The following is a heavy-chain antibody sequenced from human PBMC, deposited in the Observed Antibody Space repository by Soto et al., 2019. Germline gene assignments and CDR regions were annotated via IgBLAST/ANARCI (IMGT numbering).Heavy chain of an antibody. J-gene: IGHJ6*02. CDR3: ARESEIPAGDHYYGMDV. CDR1: GGYIINYY. D-gene: IGHD2-2*01. V-gene: IGHV4-59*01. Sequence: PSETLSLTCTVSGGYIINYYWSWIRLPPGKGLEWIGYVSDNGRGKYNPSLKSRVTISVDTSNNQFSLKLSSVTAADTAVYYCARESEIPAGDHYYGMDVWGQGTTVTVSS. CDR2: VSDNGRG.